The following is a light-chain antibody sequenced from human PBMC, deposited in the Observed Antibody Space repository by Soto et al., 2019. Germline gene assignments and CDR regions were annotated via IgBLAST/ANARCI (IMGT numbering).Light chain of an antibody. J-gene: IGKJ5*01. CDR3: QQYDDWPPIT. Sequence: EIVLTQSPAALSESPGATATLSCRAGQSIGSNVAWYQQRPGQVPRLLIYGASTRATGVPARFSASGSGTEFTLTITGLQSEDSALYHCQQYDDWPPITFGQGTRLEIK. V-gene: IGKV3-15*01. CDR2: GAS. CDR1: QSIGSN.